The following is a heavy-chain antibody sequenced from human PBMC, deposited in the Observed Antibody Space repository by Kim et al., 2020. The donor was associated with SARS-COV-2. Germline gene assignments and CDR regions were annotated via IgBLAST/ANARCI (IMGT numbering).Heavy chain of an antibody. D-gene: IGHD3-10*01. Sequence: GGSLRLSCAASGFTFSSYAMHWVRQAPGKGLEWVAVISYDGSNKYYVDSVKGRFTISRDNSKNTLYLQMNSLRAEDTAVYYCARQYGSGRSYYYYGMDVW. V-gene: IGHV3-30*04. CDR1: GFTFSSYA. CDR2: ISYDGSNK. CDR3: ARQYGSGRSYYYYGMDV. J-gene: IGHJ6*01.